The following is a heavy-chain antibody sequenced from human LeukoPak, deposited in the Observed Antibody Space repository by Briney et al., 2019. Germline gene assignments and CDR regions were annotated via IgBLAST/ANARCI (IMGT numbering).Heavy chain of an antibody. Sequence: ASVKVSCKASGYTFTSYGISWVRQAPGQGLEWMGWISAYNGNTNYAQKLQGRVTMTTDTSTSTAYMELRSLRSDDTAVYYCARVLWFGELLFYYFDYWGQGTLVTVSS. D-gene: IGHD3-10*01. V-gene: IGHV1-18*01. CDR2: ISAYNGNT. CDR3: ARVLWFGELLFYYFDY. CDR1: GYTFTSYG. J-gene: IGHJ4*02.